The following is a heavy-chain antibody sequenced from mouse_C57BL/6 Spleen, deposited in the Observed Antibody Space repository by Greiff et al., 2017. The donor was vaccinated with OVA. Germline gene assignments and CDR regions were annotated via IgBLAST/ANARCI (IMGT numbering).Heavy chain of an antibody. Sequence: VQLQQSGAELMKPGASVKLSCKATGYTFTGYWIEWVKQRPGHGLEWIGEILPGSGSTNYNEKFKGKATFTAATSSNTAYMQLSSLTTEDSAIEYCARTQYYGSSYYAMDYWGQGTSVTVSS. D-gene: IGHD1-1*01. CDR3: ARTQYYGSSYYAMDY. CDR2: ILPGSGST. CDR1: GYTFTGYW. V-gene: IGHV1-9*01. J-gene: IGHJ4*01.